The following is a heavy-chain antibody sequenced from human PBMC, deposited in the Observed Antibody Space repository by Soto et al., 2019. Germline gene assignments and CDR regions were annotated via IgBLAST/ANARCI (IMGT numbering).Heavy chain of an antibody. J-gene: IGHJ4*02. CDR1: GYTFPSYG. Sequence: ASVKVSCKASGYTFPSYGISWVRQAPGQGLEWMGWISAYNGNTNYAQKLQGRVTMTTDTSTSTAYMELRSLRSDDTAVYYCARVRGGETYYYDSSGYYSLPSDYWGQGTLVTVSS. CDR3: ARVRGGETYYYDSSGYYSLPSDY. CDR2: ISAYNGNT. D-gene: IGHD3-22*01. V-gene: IGHV1-18*01.